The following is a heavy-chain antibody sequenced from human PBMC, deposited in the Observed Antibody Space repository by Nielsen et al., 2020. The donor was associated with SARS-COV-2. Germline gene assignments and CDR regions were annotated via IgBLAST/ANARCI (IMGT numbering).Heavy chain of an antibody. CDR2: ISGGSATI. Sequence: GGSLRLSCVASGFSFNTYSMNWVRQAPGKGLEWVSYISGGSATIYYADSVKGRFTISRDNVKNSLYLQLSSLSAEDTAVYYCAKGRYISYTTGFDPWGQGTLVTVSS. D-gene: IGHD2-8*02. CDR3: AKGRYISYTTGFDP. J-gene: IGHJ5*02. V-gene: IGHV3-48*01. CDR1: GFSFNTYS.